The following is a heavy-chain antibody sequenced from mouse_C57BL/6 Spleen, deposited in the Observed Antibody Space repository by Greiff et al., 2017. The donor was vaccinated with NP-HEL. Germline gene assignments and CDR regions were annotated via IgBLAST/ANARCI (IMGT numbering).Heavy chain of an antibody. Sequence: QVQLQQPGAELVKPGASVKLSCKASGYTFTSYWMHWVKQRPGRGLEWIGRIDPNSGGTKYNEKFKCKATLTVDKPSSTAYMQLSSLTSEDSAVYYCARHYYGSSYSAYAMDYWGQGTSVTVSS. CDR3: ARHYYGSSYSAYAMDY. V-gene: IGHV1-72*01. D-gene: IGHD1-1*01. CDR1: GYTFTSYW. J-gene: IGHJ4*01. CDR2: IDPNSGGT.